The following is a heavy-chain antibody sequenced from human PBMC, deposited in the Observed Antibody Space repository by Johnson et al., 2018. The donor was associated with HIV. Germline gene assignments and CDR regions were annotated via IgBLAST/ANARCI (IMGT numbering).Heavy chain of an antibody. Sequence: VQLVESGGGVVQPGRSLRLSCSASGFTVSSNYMSWVRQAPGKGLEWVSVIYSGGSTYYADSVKGRFTISRDNSKNTLHLQMNSLRAEDTAVYYCAKCIWGSSLIDAFDIWGQGTMVTVSS. D-gene: IGHD6-13*01. J-gene: IGHJ3*02. CDR3: AKCIWGSSLIDAFDI. CDR1: GFTVSSNY. CDR2: IYSGGST. V-gene: IGHV3-66*01.